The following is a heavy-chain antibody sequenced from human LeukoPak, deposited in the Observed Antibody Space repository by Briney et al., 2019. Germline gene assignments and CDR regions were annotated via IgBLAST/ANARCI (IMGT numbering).Heavy chain of an antibody. CDR3: ARDSGSYSRSFDY. J-gene: IGHJ4*02. CDR1: GDTFTSYG. Sequence: ASVKVSSKASGDTFTSYGISWVRQAPGQGLEWRGWISAYNGNTNYAQKLQGRVTITTDTSTSTAYMALRSLRSDDTAVYYCARDSGSYSRSFDYWGQGPLVTVSS. D-gene: IGHD1-26*01. V-gene: IGHV1-18*01. CDR2: ISAYNGNT.